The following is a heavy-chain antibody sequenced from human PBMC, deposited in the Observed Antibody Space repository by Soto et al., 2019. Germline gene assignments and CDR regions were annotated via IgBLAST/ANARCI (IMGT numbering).Heavy chain of an antibody. J-gene: IGHJ4*02. CDR2: ISGSDGKT. CDR3: ARWSFLDY. CDR1: GFSFTSYA. Sequence: VGSLRLSCAASGFSFTSYALSWVRQAPGKGLEWVSTISGSDGKTYYADSVKGRFSISRDTSKTTLYLQMNSLRVEDTAVYYCARWSFLDYWGQGTRVTVS. V-gene: IGHV3-23*01. D-gene: IGHD1-26*01.